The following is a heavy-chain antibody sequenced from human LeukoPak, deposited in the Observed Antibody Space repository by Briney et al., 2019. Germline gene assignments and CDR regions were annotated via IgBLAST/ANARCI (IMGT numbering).Heavy chain of an antibody. J-gene: IGHJ6*04. V-gene: IGHV4-30-2*01. Sequence: NSSETLSLTCTVSGGSISSGGYYWSWIRQPPGKGLEWIGYIYHSGSTYYNPSLKSRVTISVDRSKNQFSLKLSSVTAADTAVYYCARAQNDVDVWGKGTTVTVSS. D-gene: IGHD1-1*01. CDR2: IYHSGST. CDR3: ARAQNDVDV. CDR1: GGSISSGGYY.